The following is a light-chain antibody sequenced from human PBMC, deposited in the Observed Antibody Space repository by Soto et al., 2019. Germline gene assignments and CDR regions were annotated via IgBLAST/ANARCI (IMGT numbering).Light chain of an antibody. CDR3: LLDFSYFWA. Sequence: AIQLTQSPSSLSASVGDRVTITCRASQGIRSALGWYQQKPGKVPKLLIYAASTLQSGVPSRFSGSGSGTDFTLPIRSLQPEDFATYYCLLDFSYFWALGQGTKVDIK. J-gene: IGKJ1*01. V-gene: IGKV1-6*01. CDR2: AAS. CDR1: QGIRSA.